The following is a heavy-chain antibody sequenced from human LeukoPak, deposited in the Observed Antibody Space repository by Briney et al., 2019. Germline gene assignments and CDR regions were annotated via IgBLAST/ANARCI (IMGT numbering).Heavy chain of an antibody. CDR2: IKKDGSEK. J-gene: IGHJ4*02. CDR3: ARHLSGVTGYTYGRGIDY. CDR1: GFTFSSYW. V-gene: IGHV3-7*01. Sequence: GGSLRLSCAASGFTFSSYWMSWVRQAPGKGLEWVANIKKDGSEKYYVDSVKGRFTISRDNAKTSLYLQMIRLRAEDTAVYYCARHLSGVTGYTYGRGIDYWGQGTLVTVSS. D-gene: IGHD5-18*01.